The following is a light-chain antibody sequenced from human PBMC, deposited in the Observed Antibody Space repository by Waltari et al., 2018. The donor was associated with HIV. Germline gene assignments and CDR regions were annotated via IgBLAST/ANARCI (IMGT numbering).Light chain of an antibody. CDR1: RSISSY. CDR2: AAS. J-gene: IGKJ1*01. V-gene: IGKV1-39*01. CDR3: QQSYTTPRT. Sequence: DIQMTQSPSSLSASVGDRVTITCRASRSISSYLNGYQQKPGKAPKVLIYAASSLQSGVPSRFSGSGSGTDFTLTITSLQPEDFATYYCQQSYTTPRTFGQGTKVEIK.